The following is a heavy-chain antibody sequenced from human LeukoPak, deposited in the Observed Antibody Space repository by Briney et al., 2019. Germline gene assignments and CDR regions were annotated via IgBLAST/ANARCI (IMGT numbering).Heavy chain of an antibody. D-gene: IGHD3-3*01. J-gene: IGHJ4*02. CDR2: ISWNSGSI. CDR3: AKAGLYYDFWSGPVL. Sequence: GRSLRLSCAASGFTFDDYAMPWVRHAPGKGLEWVSGISWNSGSIGYADSVKGRFTISRDNAKNSLYLQMNSLRAEDTALYYCAKAGLYYDFWSGPVLWGQGTLVTVSS. CDR1: GFTFDDYA. V-gene: IGHV3-9*01.